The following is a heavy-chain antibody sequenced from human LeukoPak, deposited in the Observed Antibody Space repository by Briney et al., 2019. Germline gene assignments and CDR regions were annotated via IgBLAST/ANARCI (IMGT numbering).Heavy chain of an antibody. CDR3: ARASISLRAFDY. J-gene: IGHJ4*02. V-gene: IGHV4-38-2*02. D-gene: IGHD4-17*01. Sequence: SETLSLTCTVSGYSISSIHCWGWIRQPPGKGLEWIGSICQSGSTYYSPSLKSRVTISVDRSKNQFSLKLSSVTAADTAVYYCARASISLRAFDYWGQGTLVTVSS. CDR2: ICQSGST. CDR1: GYSISSIHC.